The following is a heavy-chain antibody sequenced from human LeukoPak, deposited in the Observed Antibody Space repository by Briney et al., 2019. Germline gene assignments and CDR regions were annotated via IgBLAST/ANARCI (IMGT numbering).Heavy chain of an antibody. CDR3: AKGYYSSGYNWFDP. J-gene: IGHJ5*02. Sequence: ETLSLTCTVSGGSISSYYWSWIRQPPGKGLEWVSGISGSGGSTYYADSVKGRFTISRDNSKNTLYLQMNSLRAEDTAAYYCAKGYYSSGYNWFDPWGQGTLVTVSS. D-gene: IGHD3-10*01. CDR2: ISGSGGST. CDR1: GGSISSYY. V-gene: IGHV3-23*01.